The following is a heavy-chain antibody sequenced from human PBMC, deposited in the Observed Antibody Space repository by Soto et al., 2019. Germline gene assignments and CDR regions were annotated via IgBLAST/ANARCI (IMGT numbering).Heavy chain of an antibody. CDR2: INPSGGST. J-gene: IGHJ4*02. V-gene: IGHV1-46*01. CDR3: ARDRYTTRKVTTPPHY. CDR1: GYTFTSYY. D-gene: IGHD4-17*01. Sequence: GASVKVSCKASGYTFTSYYMHWVRQAPGQGLEWMGIINPSGGSTGYAQKFQGRVTMTRDTSTSTVYMELSSLRSEDTAVYYCARDRYTTRKVTTPPHYWGQGTLVTVS.